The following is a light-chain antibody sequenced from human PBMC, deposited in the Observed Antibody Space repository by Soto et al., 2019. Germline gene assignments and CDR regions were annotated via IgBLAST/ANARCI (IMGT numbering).Light chain of an antibody. CDR2: KAS. J-gene: IGKJ4*01. V-gene: IGKV1-5*03. CDR3: QQYDSYSAT. CDR1: QSISSW. Sequence: DIQMTQSHSTLSASVGDRVTITCRASQSISSWLAWYQQKPGKAPKLLIYKASSLESGVPSRFSGSASGTEFTLTISSLQPDDFATYYCQQYDSYSATFGGGTKVEIK.